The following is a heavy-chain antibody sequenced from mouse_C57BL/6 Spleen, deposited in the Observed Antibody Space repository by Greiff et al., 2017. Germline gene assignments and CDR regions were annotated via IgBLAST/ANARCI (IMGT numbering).Heavy chain of an antibody. Sequence: QVQLQQSGAELVKPGASVKISCKASGYTFTDYYINWVKQRPGQGLEWIGKIGPGSGSTYYNEKFKGKATLTADKATSTAYMQLSSLTSEYSAVYFCARAPITTEASWFAYWGQGTLVTVSA. CDR3: ARAPITTEASWFAY. V-gene: IGHV1-77*01. CDR2: IGPGSGST. D-gene: IGHD1-1*01. CDR1: GYTFTDYY. J-gene: IGHJ3*01.